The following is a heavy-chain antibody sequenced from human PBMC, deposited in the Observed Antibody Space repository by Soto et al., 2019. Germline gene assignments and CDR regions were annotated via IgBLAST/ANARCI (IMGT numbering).Heavy chain of an antibody. D-gene: IGHD6-13*01. CDR2: IYYSGST. CDR1: GGSISSSSYY. CDR3: ARHLKQQLPLILNWFDP. J-gene: IGHJ5*02. V-gene: IGHV4-39*01. Sequence: QLQLQESGPGLVKPSETLSLTCTVSGGSISSSSYYWGWIRQPPGKGLEWIGSIYYSGSTYYNPSLKSRVTISLDTSKTQFSLKLSSVTAADTAVYYCARHLKQQLPLILNWFDPWGQGTLVTVSS.